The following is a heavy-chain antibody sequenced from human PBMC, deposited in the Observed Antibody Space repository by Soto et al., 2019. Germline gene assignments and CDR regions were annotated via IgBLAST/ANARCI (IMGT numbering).Heavy chain of an antibody. J-gene: IGHJ4*02. V-gene: IGHV1-69*13. CDR2: IIPIFGTA. CDR3: ATPPYAYSSSWYYFDY. CDR1: GGTFSSYA. D-gene: IGHD6-13*01. Sequence: SVKVSCKASGGTFSSYAISWVRQAPGQGLEWMGGIIPIFGTANYAQKFQGRVTITADESTSTAYMELSSLRSEDTAVYYCATPPYAYSSSWYYFDYWGQGTLVTVSP.